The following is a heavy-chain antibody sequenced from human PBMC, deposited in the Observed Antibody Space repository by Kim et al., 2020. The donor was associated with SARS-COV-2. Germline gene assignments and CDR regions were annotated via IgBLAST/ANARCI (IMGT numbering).Heavy chain of an antibody. CDR3: AKFKIRYGDYAPGAFDI. D-gene: IGHD4-17*01. CDR2: ISGSGGST. Sequence: GGSLRLSCAASGFTFSSYAMSWVRQAPGKGLEWVSAISGSGGSTYYADSVKGRFTISRDNSKNTLYLQMNSLRAEDTAVYYCAKFKIRYGDYAPGAFDIWGQGTMVTVSS. CDR1: GFTFSSYA. J-gene: IGHJ3*02. V-gene: IGHV3-23*01.